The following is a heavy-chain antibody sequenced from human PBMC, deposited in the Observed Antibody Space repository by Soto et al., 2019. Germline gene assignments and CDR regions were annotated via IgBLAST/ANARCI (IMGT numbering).Heavy chain of an antibody. V-gene: IGHV1-58*01. CDR2: IAVARGST. CDR3: AASHYESYYDSSNYYTSSEDY. CDR1: GFTFTSSA. D-gene: IGHD3-22*01. Sequence: SVKVSCKASGFTFTSSAVQWARQARGQRLEWIGWIAVARGSTNYAQKFQGRVTITRDMSTNTAHMELSSLRSEDTAVYYCAASHYESYYDSSNYYTSSEDYWGQGTLVTVSS. J-gene: IGHJ4*02.